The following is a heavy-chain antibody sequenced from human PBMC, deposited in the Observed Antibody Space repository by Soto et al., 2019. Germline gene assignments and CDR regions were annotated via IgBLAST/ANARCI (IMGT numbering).Heavy chain of an antibody. CDR3: AKDPPVSYCSGWILYF. D-gene: IGHD6-25*01. CDR1: GFTFSSYA. Sequence: PGGSLRLSCAASGFTFSSYAMHWVRQAPGKGLEWVAVISYDGSNKYYADSVKGRFTISRDNSKNTLYLQMNSLRAEDTAVYYCAKDPPVSYCSGWILYFWGQGTLVPVSS. V-gene: IGHV3-30-3*01. CDR2: ISYDGSNK. J-gene: IGHJ4*02.